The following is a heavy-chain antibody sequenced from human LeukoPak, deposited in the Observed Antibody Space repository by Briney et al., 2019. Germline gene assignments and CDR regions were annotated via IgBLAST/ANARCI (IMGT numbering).Heavy chain of an antibody. Sequence: GGSLRLSCATSGFIFGNYRMHWVRQAPGKGLVWVSRINSDGSGTDYAESVKGRFTISRDNAKNTLYLHMSSLRVEDTAVYYCARDNDYVWGSYRYPGYWGQGTLVTVPS. CDR2: INSDGSGT. CDR3: ARDNDYVWGSYRYPGY. V-gene: IGHV3-74*01. J-gene: IGHJ4*02. D-gene: IGHD3-16*02. CDR1: GFIFGNYR.